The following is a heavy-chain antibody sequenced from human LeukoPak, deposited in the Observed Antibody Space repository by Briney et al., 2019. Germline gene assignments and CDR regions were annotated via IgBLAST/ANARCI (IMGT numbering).Heavy chain of an antibody. CDR3: ARDYIVVVGSWYYYYGMDV. D-gene: IGHD2-15*01. Sequence: ASVKVSCKASGYTFTGYYMHWVRQAPGQGLEWMGWINPNSGGTNYAQKFQGRVTMTRDTSISTAYMELSRLRSDDTAVYYCARDYIVVVGSWYYYYGMDVWGQGTTATDSS. CDR1: GYTFTGYY. V-gene: IGHV1-2*02. CDR2: INPNSGGT. J-gene: IGHJ6*02.